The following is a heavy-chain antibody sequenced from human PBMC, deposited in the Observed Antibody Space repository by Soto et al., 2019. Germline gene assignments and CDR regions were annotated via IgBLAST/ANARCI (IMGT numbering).Heavy chain of an antibody. J-gene: IGHJ6*02. CDR2: IYYRGST. CDR3: ARDGREASGMDV. Sequence: PSETLSLTCTVSGGSISSHYWSWVRQAPGKGLEWIGHIYYRGSTTYNPSLRSRSTISVDTSNNQFSLKLNSVTPADTAVYYCARDGREASGMDVWGRGTKVTVSS. CDR1: GGSISSHY. V-gene: IGHV4-59*11. D-gene: IGHD1-26*01.